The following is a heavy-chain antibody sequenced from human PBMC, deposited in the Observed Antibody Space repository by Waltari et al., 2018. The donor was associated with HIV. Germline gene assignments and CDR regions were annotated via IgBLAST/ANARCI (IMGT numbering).Heavy chain of an antibody. CDR2: IKRKTDGGTT. D-gene: IGHD3-22*01. CDR1: GYSFSDAW. CDR3: TTLLTSGYLYFFDN. V-gene: IGHV3-15*01. Sequence: DVPLVESGGGLVKPGGSLRLSCAVSGYSFSDAWMRWVRQTPGKGLEWVGRIKRKTDGGTTDYAAPVKGRFTISRDDSKTTLYLQMNSLKTEDTAVYYCTTLLTSGYLYFFDNWGQGTLVTVSS. J-gene: IGHJ4*02.